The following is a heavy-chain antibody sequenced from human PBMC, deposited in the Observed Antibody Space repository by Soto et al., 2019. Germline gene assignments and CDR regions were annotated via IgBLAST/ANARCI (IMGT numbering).Heavy chain of an antibody. V-gene: IGHV3-49*03. J-gene: IGHJ4*02. D-gene: IGHD5-12*01. CDR3: ARGIWEMATIRPENY. Sequence: LRLSCTGSGFTFGDYAMSWFRQAPGKGLEWVGFIRSKPYGVTAEYAASVKGRSTISRDDSKSIAYLQMNSLTTEDTAVYYCARGIWEMATIRPENYWGQGTPVTVSS. CDR1: GFTFGDYA. CDR2: IRSKPYGVTA.